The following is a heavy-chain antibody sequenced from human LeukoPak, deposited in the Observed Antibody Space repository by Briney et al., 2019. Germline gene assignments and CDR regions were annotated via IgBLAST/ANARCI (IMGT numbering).Heavy chain of an antibody. CDR2: FDPEDGET. CDR3: AREFGSTSCYGACAFDI. V-gene: IGHV1-24*01. Sequence: GASVKVSCKVSGYTLTELSMHWVRQAPGKGLEWMGGFDPEDGETIYARKFQGRVTMTEDTSTDTAYMELSSLRSDDTAVYYCAREFGSTSCYGACAFDIWGQGTMVTVSS. CDR1: GYTLTELS. J-gene: IGHJ3*02. D-gene: IGHD2-2*01.